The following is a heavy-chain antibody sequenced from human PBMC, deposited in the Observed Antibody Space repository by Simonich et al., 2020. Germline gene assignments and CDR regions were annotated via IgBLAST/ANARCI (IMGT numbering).Heavy chain of an antibody. Sequence: QVQLQESGPGLVKPSETLSLTCAVSGYSISSGYYWGWTRQPPGKGLEWMGSIYHSGGTYYNPSLKSRVTIAVDTSKNQFSLKLSSVTAADTAVYYCARVGYSNYYYYGMDVWGQGTTVTVSS. V-gene: IGHV4-38-2*01. CDR1: GYSISSGYY. J-gene: IGHJ6*02. CDR2: IYHSGGT. D-gene: IGHD6-13*01. CDR3: ARVGYSNYYYYGMDV.